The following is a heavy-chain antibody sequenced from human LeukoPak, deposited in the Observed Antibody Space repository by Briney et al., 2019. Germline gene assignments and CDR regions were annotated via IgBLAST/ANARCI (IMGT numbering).Heavy chain of an antibody. CDR3: ARGRGVSSAWYFDY. V-gene: IGHV3-7*01. CDR1: GFTFSSYW. J-gene: IGHJ4*02. Sequence: GGSLRLSCAASGFTFSSYWMSWVRQAPGKGLGWVANIKQDGSEKYYVDSVKGRFTISRDNAKNSLYLQMNSLRGEDTAVYYCARGRGVSSAWYFDYWGQGTLVTVSP. D-gene: IGHD6-19*01. CDR2: IKQDGSEK.